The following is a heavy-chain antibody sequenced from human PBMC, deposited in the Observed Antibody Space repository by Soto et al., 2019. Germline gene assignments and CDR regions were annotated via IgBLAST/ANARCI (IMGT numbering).Heavy chain of an antibody. CDR2: IWSDGSRA. V-gene: IGHV3-33*01. Sequence: VGSLRLSCAASRLTFSTFDMHWVRQAPGKGLEWVALIWSDGSRAFYADFVQGRFFISRDNSRNTLYLQMNSLRDEDTAVYYCAGALKGGNYAIDVWGQGTTVTVYS. CDR1: RLTFSTFD. J-gene: IGHJ6*01. D-gene: IGHD3-16*01. CDR3: AGALKGGNYAIDV.